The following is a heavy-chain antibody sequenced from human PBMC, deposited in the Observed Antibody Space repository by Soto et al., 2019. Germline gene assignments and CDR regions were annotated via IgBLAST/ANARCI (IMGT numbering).Heavy chain of an antibody. J-gene: IGHJ3*01. CDR3: ARDRCSGGSCYRTYAFDL. CDR1: GFDFSGST. V-gene: IGHV3-73*02. Sequence: EVQLVESGGGLVLPGGSLTLSCAGSGFDFSGSTIHWVRQASGKGLEWVGRIRSKDNSYATAYAVSVKGRFFISRDDSKTTAYLQMNSLRVEDTAVYYCARDRCSGGSCYRTYAFDLWGRGTLVTVSS. D-gene: IGHD2-15*01. CDR2: IRSKDNSYAT.